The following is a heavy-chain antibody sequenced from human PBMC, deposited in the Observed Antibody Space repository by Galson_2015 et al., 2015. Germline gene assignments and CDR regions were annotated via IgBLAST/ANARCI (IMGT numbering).Heavy chain of an antibody. Sequence: EWVSSISGSSSHIYYADSVKGRFIISRDNARNSPSLQMNGLRAGDSAVYYCVAGIGWLPDYWGQGTRVTVSS. J-gene: IGHJ4*02. CDR2: ISGSSSHI. V-gene: IGHV3-21*01. CDR3: VAGIGWLPDY. D-gene: IGHD6-19*01.